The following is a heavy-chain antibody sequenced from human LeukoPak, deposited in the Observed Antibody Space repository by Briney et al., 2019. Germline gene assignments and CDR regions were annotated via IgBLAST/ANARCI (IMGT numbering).Heavy chain of an antibody. CDR1: GFTFSSYS. CDR2: ISSSSSTI. CDR3: ARGWGARGFDY. Sequence: GGSLRLSCAASGFTFSSYSMNWVRQAPGKGLEWVSYISSSSSTIYYADSVKGRFTISRDNAKNSLYLQMNSLRAEDTAVYYCARGWGARGFDYWGQGTLVTVSS. V-gene: IGHV3-48*01. J-gene: IGHJ4*02. D-gene: IGHD7-27*01.